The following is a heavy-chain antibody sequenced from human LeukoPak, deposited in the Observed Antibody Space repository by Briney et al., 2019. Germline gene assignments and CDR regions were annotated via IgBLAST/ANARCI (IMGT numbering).Heavy chain of an antibody. J-gene: IGHJ4*02. CDR2: ISPGGDKP. D-gene: IGHD2/OR15-2a*01. CDR1: GFTFSTLA. CDR3: AQDRAWIEFYF. Sequence: GGSLRLSCAASGFTFSTLAMSWVRQAPGKGLEWVSGISPGGDKPYYADSVRGRFTISRDNSKNTMYLQMNSLRAEDTAVYYCAQDRAWIEFYFWGQGTLVTVSS. V-gene: IGHV3-23*01.